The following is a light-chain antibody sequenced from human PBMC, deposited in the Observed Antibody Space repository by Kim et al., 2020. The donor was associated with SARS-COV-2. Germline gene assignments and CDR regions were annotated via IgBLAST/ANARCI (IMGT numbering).Light chain of an antibody. CDR1: SSDVGGHNH. CDR2: DVT. Sequence: GQSITIACTGTSSDVGGHNHVSWYQQHPGKAPKLMIYDVTNRPSGISNRFSGSKSGNTASLTISGLQAEDEADYYCNSYTSTTTWVFGGGTQLTVL. J-gene: IGLJ3*02. V-gene: IGLV2-14*03. CDR3: NSYTSTTTWV.